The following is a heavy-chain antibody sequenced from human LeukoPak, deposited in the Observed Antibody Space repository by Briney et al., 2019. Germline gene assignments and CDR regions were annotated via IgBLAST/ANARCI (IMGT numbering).Heavy chain of an antibody. Sequence: PGGSLRLSCAASGFTFNSYVMHWVRQAPGKGLEWVAVISYDGSNKCYADSVKGRFTISRDNSKNTLYLQMNSLRPEDTSVYYCARGDSLGAIMTDLDYWGQGTLVTVSS. D-gene: IGHD3-10*01. CDR2: ISYDGSNK. V-gene: IGHV3-30-3*01. CDR1: GFTFNSYV. J-gene: IGHJ4*02. CDR3: ARGDSLGAIMTDLDY.